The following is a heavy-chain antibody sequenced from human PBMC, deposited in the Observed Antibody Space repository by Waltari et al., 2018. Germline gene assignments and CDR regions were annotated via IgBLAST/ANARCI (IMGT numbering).Heavy chain of an antibody. D-gene: IGHD4-17*01. CDR1: GFTFSSYE. J-gene: IGHJ4*02. V-gene: IGHV3-48*03. CDR2: ISSSCSII. Sequence: EVQLVESGGGLVQPGGSLRLSCAASGFTFSSYEMNWVRQAPGKGLEWVSYISSSCSIIYYKDSGKGRFTSSRDNAKNSLYLQMNSLRAEDTAIYYCATEGGYGDYVAYFDYWGQGTLVTVSS. CDR3: ATEGGYGDYVAYFDY.